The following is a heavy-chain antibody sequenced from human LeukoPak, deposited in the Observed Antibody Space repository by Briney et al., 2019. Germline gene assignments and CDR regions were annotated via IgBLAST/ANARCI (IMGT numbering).Heavy chain of an antibody. CDR2: IIPIFGTA. J-gene: IGHJ3*02. CDR3: ARGDSSVLYDACDI. D-gene: IGHD5/OR15-5a*01. V-gene: IGHV1-69*05. Sequence: SVKVSCKASGGTFSSYAISWVRQAPGQGLEWMGGIIPIFGTANYAQKFQGRVTITTDESTSTAYMELSSLRSEDTAVYYCARGDSSVLYDACDIWGQGTMVTVSS. CDR1: GGTFSSYA.